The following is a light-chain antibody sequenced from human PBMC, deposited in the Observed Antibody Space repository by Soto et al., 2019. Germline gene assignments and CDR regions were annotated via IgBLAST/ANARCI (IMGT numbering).Light chain of an antibody. V-gene: IGKV3-20*01. Sequence: EIVLTQSPGTLSLSPGEGATLSCRASQSVSSSHLAWYQQKPGQPPRLLIYGTSSRAIGIPDRFTGGGSGTDFTLTIGRLQPEDFAVYYCQQYGSSPITFGQGTRLEIK. CDR3: QQYGSSPIT. CDR1: QSVSSSH. CDR2: GTS. J-gene: IGKJ5*01.